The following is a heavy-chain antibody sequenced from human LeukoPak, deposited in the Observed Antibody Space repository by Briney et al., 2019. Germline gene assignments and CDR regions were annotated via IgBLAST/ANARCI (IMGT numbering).Heavy chain of an antibody. Sequence: GGTLRLSCAASGFTFSSYGMNWVRQAPGKGLEWVSGISGSGGSTYYADSVKGRFTISRDNSKNTLYLQVNSLRAEDTAVYYCAKWRPPGVDYWGQGTLVTVSS. V-gene: IGHV3-23*01. J-gene: IGHJ4*02. CDR1: GFTFSSYG. CDR2: ISGSGGST. D-gene: IGHD3-3*01. CDR3: AKWRPPGVDY.